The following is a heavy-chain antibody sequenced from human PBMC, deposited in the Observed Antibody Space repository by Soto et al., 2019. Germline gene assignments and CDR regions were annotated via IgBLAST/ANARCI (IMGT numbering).Heavy chain of an antibody. Sequence: EVQLLESGGGLVQPGGSLTLSCAASGFRFRDYTMSWVCQAPGKVLESISVILSNYNTYYTDSVRGRFTISRDSSKNMLYLEMNSLRAEDTAVYYCARRVNGYFDYWGQGALVTVSS. D-gene: IGHD2-8*01. J-gene: IGHJ4*02. CDR3: ARRVNGYFDY. CDR1: GFRFRDYT. CDR2: ILSNYNT. V-gene: IGHV3-23*05.